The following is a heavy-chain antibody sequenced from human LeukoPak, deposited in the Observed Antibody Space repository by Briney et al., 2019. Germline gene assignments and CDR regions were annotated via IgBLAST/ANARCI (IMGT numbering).Heavy chain of an antibody. CDR1: GGTFSSYA. Sequence: GASVKVSCXASGGTFSSYAISWVRQAPGQGLEWMGGIIPIFGTANYAQKFQGRVTITTDESTSTAYMELSSLRSEDTAVYYCARGVAARRPYYYYYMDVWGKGTTVTVSS. D-gene: IGHD6-6*01. J-gene: IGHJ6*03. CDR3: ARGVAARRPYYYYYMDV. V-gene: IGHV1-69*05. CDR2: IIPIFGTA.